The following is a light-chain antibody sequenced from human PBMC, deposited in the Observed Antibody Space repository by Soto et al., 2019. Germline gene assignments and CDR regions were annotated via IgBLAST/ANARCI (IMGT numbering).Light chain of an antibody. Sequence: QSALTQPASVSGSPGQSITISCTGTSSDVGDYNYVSWYQQHPGKAPKLMIYEVSNRPSGVSNRFSGSKSGNTASLTISGLQAEDEADYYCSSYTSSNPWVFGGGTKLTVL. CDR3: SSYTSSNPWV. J-gene: IGLJ3*02. CDR1: SSDVGDYNY. V-gene: IGLV2-14*01. CDR2: EVS.